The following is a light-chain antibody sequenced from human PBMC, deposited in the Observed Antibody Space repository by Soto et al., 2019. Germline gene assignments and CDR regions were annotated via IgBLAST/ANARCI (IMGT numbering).Light chain of an antibody. CDR1: SSDVGVYDY. CDR3: SSYSISTAYL. Sequence: QSALTQPASVSGSPGQSITISCTGTSSDVGVYDYVSWYQLHPGKAPKLMVFEVNNRPSGVSYRFSGSKSGNTASLTISGLQAEDEAYYFCSSYSISTAYLVGTGTKLTVL. CDR2: EVN. J-gene: IGLJ1*01. V-gene: IGLV2-14*01.